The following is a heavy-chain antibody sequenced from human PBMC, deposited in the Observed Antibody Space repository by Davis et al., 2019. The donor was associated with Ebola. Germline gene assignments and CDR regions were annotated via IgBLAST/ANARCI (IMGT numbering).Heavy chain of an antibody. V-gene: IGHV3-74*01. CDR3: ASAIVATINDY. CDR1: GFTFSSYW. J-gene: IGHJ4*02. Sequence: GESLKISCAASGFTFSSYWMHWVRQAPGKGLVWVSRINSDGSSTSYADSVKGRFTISRDNAKNTLYLQMNSLRAEDTAVYYCASAIVATINDYWGQGTLVTVSS. D-gene: IGHD5-12*01. CDR2: INSDGSST.